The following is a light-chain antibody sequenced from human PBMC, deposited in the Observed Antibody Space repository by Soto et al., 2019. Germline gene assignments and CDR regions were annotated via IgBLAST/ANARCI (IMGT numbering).Light chain of an antibody. CDR3: ETWDSNTRV. J-gene: IGLJ1*01. V-gene: IGLV4-60*03. Sequence: VLPQSSSASASLGSSVKLTCTLSSGHSSYIIAWHQQQPGKAPRYLMKLEGSGSYNKGSGVPDRFSGSSSGADRYLTISNLQSEDEADYYCETWDSNTRVFGTGTKVTVL. CDR2: LEGSGSY. CDR1: SGHSSYI.